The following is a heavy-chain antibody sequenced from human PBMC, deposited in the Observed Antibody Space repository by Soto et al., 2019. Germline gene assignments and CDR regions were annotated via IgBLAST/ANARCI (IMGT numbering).Heavy chain of an antibody. D-gene: IGHD2-8*01. J-gene: IGHJ3*02. V-gene: IGHV1-46*01. CDR3: AREVVLMVYAGAFDI. Sequence: ASVKVSCKASGYTFTSYYMHWVRQAPGQGLEWMGIINPSGGSTSYAQKFQGRVTMTRDTSTSTVYMELSSLRSEDTAVYYCAREVVLMVYAGAFDIWGQGTMVTVSS. CDR2: INPSGGST. CDR1: GYTFTSYY.